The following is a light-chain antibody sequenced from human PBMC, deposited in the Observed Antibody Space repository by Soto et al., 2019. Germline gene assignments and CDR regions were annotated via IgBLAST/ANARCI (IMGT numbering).Light chain of an antibody. J-gene: IGKJ2*01. CDR1: QSISGW. CDR3: QQYSSYPYT. Sequence: DIQMTQSPSTLSASVGDRVTITCRASQSISGWLAWYQQKAGKAPKLLIYKASTLQSAVPSRFSGSGSGTEFTLTISSLQPDDSAPYYCQQYSSYPYTFGGGTKLEIK. CDR2: KAS. V-gene: IGKV1-5*03.